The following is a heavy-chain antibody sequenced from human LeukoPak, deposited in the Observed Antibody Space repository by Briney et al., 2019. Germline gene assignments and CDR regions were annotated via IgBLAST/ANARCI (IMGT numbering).Heavy chain of an antibody. CDR1: GYTFTDNY. CDR2: INPKTGGT. Sequence: GASVKVSCKASGYTFTDNYLHWVRQAPGQGLEWMGLINPKTGGTTYAQKFQGTITVTRHTSVSTVYMELSGLGPDDTAIYYCVRVAYCGSGCYYYVDSWGQGTLVTVSS. D-gene: IGHD2-21*02. V-gene: IGHV1-2*02. CDR3: VRVAYCGSGCYYYVDS. J-gene: IGHJ4*02.